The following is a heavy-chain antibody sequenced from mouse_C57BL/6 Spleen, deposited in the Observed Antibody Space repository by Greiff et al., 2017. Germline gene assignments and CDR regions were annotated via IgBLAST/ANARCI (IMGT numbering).Heavy chain of an antibody. CDR3: ARGGYGNYGAMDY. Sequence: DVHLVESEGGLVQPGSSMKLSCTASGFTFSDYYMAWVRQVPEKGLEWVANINYDGSSTYYLDSLKSRFIISRDNAKNILYLQMSSLKSEDTATYYCARGGYGNYGAMDYWGQGTSVTVSS. CDR2: INYDGSST. J-gene: IGHJ4*01. D-gene: IGHD2-10*02. CDR1: GFTFSDYY. V-gene: IGHV5-16*01.